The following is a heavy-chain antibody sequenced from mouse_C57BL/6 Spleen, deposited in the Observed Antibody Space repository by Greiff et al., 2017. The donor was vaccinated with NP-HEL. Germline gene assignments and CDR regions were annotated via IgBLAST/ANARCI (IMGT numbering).Heavy chain of an antibody. CDR2: INYDGSST. D-gene: IGHD2-2*01. V-gene: IGHV5-16*01. Sequence: DVKLVESEGGLVQPGSSMKLSCTASGFTFSDYYMAWVRQVPEKGLEWVANINYDGSSTYYLDSLKSRFIISRDNAKNILYLQMSSLKSEDTATYYCARAGYDEDYAMDYWGQGTSVTVSS. CDR1: GFTFSDYY. CDR3: ARAGYDEDYAMDY. J-gene: IGHJ4*01.